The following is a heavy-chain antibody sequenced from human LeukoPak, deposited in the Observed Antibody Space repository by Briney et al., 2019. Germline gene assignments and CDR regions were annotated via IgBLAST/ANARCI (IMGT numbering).Heavy chain of an antibody. CDR2: INPNSGGT. J-gene: IGHJ6*02. CDR1: GYTFTGYY. Sequence: ASVKVSCKASGYTFTGYYMHWVRQAPGQGLEWMGWINPNSGGTNYAQKFQGRVTMTRDTSISTAYMELSRLRSDDTAVYYCARGMSRDESMRYYYGMDVWGQGTTVTVSS. CDR3: ARGMSRDESMRYYYGMDV. V-gene: IGHV1-2*02.